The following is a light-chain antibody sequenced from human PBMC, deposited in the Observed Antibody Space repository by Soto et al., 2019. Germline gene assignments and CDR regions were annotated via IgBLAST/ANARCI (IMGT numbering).Light chain of an antibody. Sequence: DIRMTQSPSSLSASVGDRVTITCRASQGISNYLAWYQQKPGKVPKLLIYAASTLQSGVPSRFSGSGSGTDFTLTISRLEPEDFAVYYCQQLDDSQWTSGQGTKVDIK. CDR1: QGISNY. V-gene: IGKV1-27*01. CDR2: AAS. CDR3: QQLDDSQWT. J-gene: IGKJ1*01.